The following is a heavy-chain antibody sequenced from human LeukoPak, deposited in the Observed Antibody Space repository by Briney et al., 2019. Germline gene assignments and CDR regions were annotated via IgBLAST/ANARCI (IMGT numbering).Heavy chain of an antibody. CDR3: TRQWLRVMDV. J-gene: IGHJ6*04. V-gene: IGHV3-21*01. CDR2: ISSSGHYI. CDR1: GFTFSSYG. D-gene: IGHD6-19*01. Sequence: GGSLRLSCAASGFTFSSYGMHWVRQAPGRGLEWISFISSSGHYIYYADSLKGRFTISRDDANSSLYLQISTLKAEDTAVYYCTRQWLRVMDVWGKGTTVTVSS.